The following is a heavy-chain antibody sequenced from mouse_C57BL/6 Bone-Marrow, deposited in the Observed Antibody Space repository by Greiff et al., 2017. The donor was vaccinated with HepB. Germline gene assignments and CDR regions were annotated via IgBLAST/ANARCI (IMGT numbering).Heavy chain of an antibody. V-gene: IGHV5-16*01. Sequence: EVKLVESEGGLVQPGSSMKLSCTASGFTFSDYYMAWVRQVPEKGLEWVANINYDGSSTYYLDSLKSRFIISRDNAKNILYLQMSSLKSEDTATYYCARSIYYGAMDYWGQGTSVTVSS. D-gene: IGHD2-1*01. J-gene: IGHJ4*01. CDR2: INYDGSST. CDR3: ARSIYYGAMDY. CDR1: GFTFSDYY.